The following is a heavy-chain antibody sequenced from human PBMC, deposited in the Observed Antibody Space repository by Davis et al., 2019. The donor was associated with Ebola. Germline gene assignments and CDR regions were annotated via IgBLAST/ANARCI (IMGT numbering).Heavy chain of an antibody. CDR1: GFTFSNAW. D-gene: IGHD3-16*02. V-gene: IGHV3-15*01. Sequence: GGSLRLSCAASGFTFSNAWMSWVRQAPGKGLEWVGRIKSKTDGGTTDYAAPVKGRFTISRDDSKNTLYLQMNSLKTEDTAVYYCTTEGGGYVWGSYRYTGAANFDYWGQGTLVTVSS. CDR3: TTEGGGYVWGSYRYTGAANFDY. CDR2: IKSKTDGGTT. J-gene: IGHJ4*02.